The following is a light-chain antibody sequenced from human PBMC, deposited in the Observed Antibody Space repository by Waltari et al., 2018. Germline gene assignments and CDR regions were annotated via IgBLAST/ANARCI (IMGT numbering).Light chain of an antibody. Sequence: QSALTQPASVSGSPGQSITISCTGTSSDIGGHNYVSWYQQHPGKAPKLVIFEVTTGPSGVSNRFSGSKSGNTASLTISGLQAEDEADYYCTSYTTSVTWVFGGGTEVTVL. CDR2: EVT. CDR3: TSYTTSVTWV. V-gene: IGLV2-14*01. J-gene: IGLJ3*02. CDR1: SSDIGGHNY.